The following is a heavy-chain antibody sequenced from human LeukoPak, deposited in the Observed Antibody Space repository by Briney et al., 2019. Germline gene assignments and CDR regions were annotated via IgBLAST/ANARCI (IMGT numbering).Heavy chain of an antibody. CDR3: ARRPGTSQFDH. CDR1: GFSFSSYE. Sequence: PGGSLRLSCAASGFSFSSYEMHWVRQAPGKGLEYVSEISSNGGTTYYANSVKGRFTISRDNSKNTLYLQLGSLRPEDMAVYYCARRPGTSQFDHWGQGTLATVSS. J-gene: IGHJ4*02. CDR2: ISSNGGTT. D-gene: IGHD1-1*01. V-gene: IGHV3-64*01.